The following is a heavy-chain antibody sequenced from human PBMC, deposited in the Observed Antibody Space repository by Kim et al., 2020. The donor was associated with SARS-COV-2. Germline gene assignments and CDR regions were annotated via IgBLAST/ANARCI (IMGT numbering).Heavy chain of an antibody. V-gene: IGHV3-23*01. CDR3: DASDY. CDR1: GFTFGIYA. J-gene: IGHJ4*02. Sequence: GGSLRLSCAASGFTFGIYAMSWARQAPGKGLEWVSTIGDRAGNTHYADSAKGRFIISRDNSRNTLYLQMNSLRAEDTAVYYCDASDYWGQGTLVTVSS. CDR2: IGDRAGNT.